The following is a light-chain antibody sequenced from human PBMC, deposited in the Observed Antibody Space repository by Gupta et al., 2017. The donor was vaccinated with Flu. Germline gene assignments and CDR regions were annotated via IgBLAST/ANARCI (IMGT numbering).Light chain of an antibody. V-gene: IGLV6-57*02. CDR1: SGVIDSKY. Sequence: TVTISCTGTSGVIDSKYVRWYQQRPGSTPSTMIYEDNQRPSGVPDRFSVSIDSSSNAASRTISGLKTEDEADYYCQSYDTSNRVFGGGTNLTVL. J-gene: IGLJ3*02. CDR2: EDN. CDR3: QSYDTSNRV.